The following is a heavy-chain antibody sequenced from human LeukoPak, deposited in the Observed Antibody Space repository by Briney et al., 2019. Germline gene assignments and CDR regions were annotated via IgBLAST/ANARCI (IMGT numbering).Heavy chain of an antibody. D-gene: IGHD6-19*01. Sequence: GGSLRLSCAASGFTFSIYAMSWVRQAPGKGLEWVSAISGSGGSTYYADSVKGRFTISRDNSKNTLYLQMNSLRAEDTAVYYCAKSRGSSSGWEFDYWGQGTLVTVSS. J-gene: IGHJ4*02. V-gene: IGHV3-23*01. CDR3: AKSRGSSSGWEFDY. CDR1: GFTFSIYA. CDR2: ISGSGGST.